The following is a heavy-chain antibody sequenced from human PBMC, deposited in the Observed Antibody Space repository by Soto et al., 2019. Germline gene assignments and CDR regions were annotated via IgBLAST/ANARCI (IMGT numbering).Heavy chain of an antibody. J-gene: IGHJ4*02. CDR1: GFNFRSYV. CDR3: AKGLEVTVFGVVTIYDY. V-gene: IGHV3-23*01. CDR2: ISGGGGGT. Sequence: GGPLRPSCAASGFNFRSYVMSWVRQAPGQGLEWVSVISGGGGGTIYAGSVKGRFTISRDNSKNTLYIQMNSLRAEDTAVYYCAKGLEVTVFGVVTIYDYWGQGTLVTVSS. D-gene: IGHD3-3*01.